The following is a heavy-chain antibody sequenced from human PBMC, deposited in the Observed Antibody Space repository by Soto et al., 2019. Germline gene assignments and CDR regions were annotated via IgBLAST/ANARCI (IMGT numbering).Heavy chain of an antibody. CDR1: GGSISSSSYY. CDR2: IYYIGST. D-gene: IGHD6-19*01. CDR3: ARQPVAATLGPSYGMDV. J-gene: IGHJ6*02. Sequence: LESGPGLVKPSETLSLTCTVSGGSISSSSYYWGWIRQPPGKGLEWIGRIYYIGSTYYNPSLKSRVNISVDTSKNQFSLKMSSVTAADTAVYYCARQPVAATLGPSYGMDVWGQGTTVTVSS. V-gene: IGHV4-39*01.